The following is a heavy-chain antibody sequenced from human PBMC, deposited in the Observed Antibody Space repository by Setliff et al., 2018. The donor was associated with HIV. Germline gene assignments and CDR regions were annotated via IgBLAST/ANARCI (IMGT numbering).Heavy chain of an antibody. J-gene: IGHJ6*03. CDR3: ARVDSGYDLAYYYYMDI. Sequence: PGGSLRLSCAASGFTFSNYNMNWVRQAPGKGLEWVSSISSSGYMHYADSVKGRFTISRDNAKNSLYLQMNSLRAEDTAVYYCARVDSGYDLAYYYYMDIWGKGTAVTVS. V-gene: IGHV3-21*01. CDR1: GFTFSNYN. CDR2: ISSSGYM. D-gene: IGHD5-12*01.